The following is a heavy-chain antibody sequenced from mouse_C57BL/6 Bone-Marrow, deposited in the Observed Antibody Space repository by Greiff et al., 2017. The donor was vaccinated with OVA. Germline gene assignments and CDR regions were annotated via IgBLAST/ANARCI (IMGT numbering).Heavy chain of an antibody. CDR2: ISSGSSTI. J-gene: IGHJ3*01. CDR1: GFTFSDYG. D-gene: IGHD2-3*01. CDR3: AGWFFAY. V-gene: IGHV5-17*01. Sequence: DVKLVESGGGLVKPGGSLKLSCAASGFTFSDYGMHWVRQAPEKGLEWVAYISSGSSTIYYADTVKGRFTISRDNAKNTLFLQMTSLRSEDTAMYYCAGWFFAYWGQGTLVTVSA.